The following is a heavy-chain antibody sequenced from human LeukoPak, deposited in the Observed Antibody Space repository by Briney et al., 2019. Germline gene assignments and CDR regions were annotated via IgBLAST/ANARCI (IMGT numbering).Heavy chain of an antibody. CDR1: GGTFSSYA. V-gene: IGHV1-69*13. CDR3: ARATYYYDSSGYSLFGY. D-gene: IGHD3-22*01. CDR2: IIPIFGTA. Sequence: ASVKVSCKAPGGTFSSYAISWVRQAPGQGLEWMGGIIPIFGTANYAQKFQGRVTITADESTSTAYMELSSLRSEDTAVYYCARATYYYDSSGYSLFGYWGQGTLVTVSS. J-gene: IGHJ4*02.